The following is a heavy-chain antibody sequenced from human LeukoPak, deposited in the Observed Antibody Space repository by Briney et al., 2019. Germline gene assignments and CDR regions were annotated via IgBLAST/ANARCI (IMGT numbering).Heavy chain of an antibody. CDR1: GGSVSSGSYY. Sequence: SETLSLTCTVSGGSVSSGSYYWGWTRQPAGKGLEWIGRIYTSGSTNYNPSLKSRVTISVDTSKNQFSLKLNSVTAADTAVYYCARGTTVTSSGYFQHWGQGTLVNVSS. D-gene: IGHD4-17*01. J-gene: IGHJ1*01. CDR3: ARGTTVTSSGYFQH. CDR2: IYTSGST. V-gene: IGHV4-61*02.